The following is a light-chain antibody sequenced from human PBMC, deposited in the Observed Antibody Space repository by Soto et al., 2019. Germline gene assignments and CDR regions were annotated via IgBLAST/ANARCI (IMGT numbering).Light chain of an antibody. Sequence: QSVLTQPASVSGSPGRSITISCTGTSNDVGSYNLVSWYQQHPGKAPKVMIYEVNKRPSGVSNRFSGSKSGNTASLTISGLQAEDEADYYCCSYAGSSTLVFGTGTKVTVL. CDR3: CSYAGSSTLV. J-gene: IGLJ1*01. CDR2: EVN. V-gene: IGLV2-23*02. CDR1: SNDVGSYNL.